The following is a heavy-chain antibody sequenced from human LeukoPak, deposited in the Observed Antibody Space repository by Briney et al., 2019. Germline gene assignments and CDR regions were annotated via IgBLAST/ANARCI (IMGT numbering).Heavy chain of an antibody. CDR2: ISSSSSSI. D-gene: IGHD5-24*01. CDR3: ARDLEGGRDGYNALEY. V-gene: IGHV3-48*04. Sequence: GGSLRLSCAASGFSFSTYSMNWVRQALGKGLEWVSYISSSSSSIYYADSVKGRFTISRDNAKNSLYLQMNSLRADDTAVYYCARDLEGGRDGYNALEYWGQGTLVTVSS. CDR1: GFSFSTYS. J-gene: IGHJ4*02.